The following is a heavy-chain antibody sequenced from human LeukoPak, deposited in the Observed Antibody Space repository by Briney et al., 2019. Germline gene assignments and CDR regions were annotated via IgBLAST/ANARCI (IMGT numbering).Heavy chain of an antibody. CDR1: GVTFSSFS. V-gene: IGHV3-48*04. CDR3: ASQSSGSSTRAPDF. D-gene: IGHD1-26*01. Sequence: GGSLRLSCETSGVTFSSFSLNWVRQAPGKGLEWLSYISSSSRSKYYADSVKGRFIVSRDNAKNSLYLQMDSLRAEDTALYYCASQSSGSSTRAPDFWGQGTLVTVSS. J-gene: IGHJ4*02. CDR2: ISSSSRSK.